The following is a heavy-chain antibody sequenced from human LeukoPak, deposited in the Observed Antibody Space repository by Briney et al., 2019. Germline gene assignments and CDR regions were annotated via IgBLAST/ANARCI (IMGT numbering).Heavy chain of an antibody. J-gene: IGHJ2*01. D-gene: IGHD1-26*01. CDR3: ATRTVGATGWYFDL. CDR2: ISSSSSTI. CDR1: GFTFSSYS. V-gene: IGHV3-48*04. Sequence: GGSLRLSCAASGFTFSSYSMNWVRQAPGKGLEWVSYISSSSSTIYYADSVKGRFTISRDNAKNSLYLQMNSLRAEDTAVYYCATRTVGATGWYFDLWGQGTLVTVSS.